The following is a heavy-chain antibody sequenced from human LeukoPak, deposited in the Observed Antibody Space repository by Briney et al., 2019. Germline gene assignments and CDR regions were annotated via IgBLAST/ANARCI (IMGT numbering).Heavy chain of an antibody. D-gene: IGHD6-19*01. V-gene: IGHV3-30*04. Sequence: PGRSLRLSCAASGFTFSSYAMHWVRQAPGKGLEWVAVISYDGSNKYYADSVKGRFTISRDNSKNTLYLQMTSLRAEDTAVYYCARDRRWRSSGTGGAFDIWGQGTMVTVSS. CDR3: ARDRRWRSSGTGGAFDI. CDR2: ISYDGSNK. J-gene: IGHJ3*02. CDR1: GFTFSSYA.